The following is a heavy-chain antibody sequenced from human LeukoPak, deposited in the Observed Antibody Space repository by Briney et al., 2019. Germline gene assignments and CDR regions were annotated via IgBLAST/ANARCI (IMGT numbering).Heavy chain of an antibody. CDR3: AMHYYPAAAGYY. J-gene: IGHJ4*02. D-gene: IGHD6-25*01. Sequence: PSETLSLTCTVSSGSISTYYWSSIRQPPGKGLEWIGYIYYSGSTNYNSSLKSRVTISVDTSKNQFSLKLYSVTAADTAVYYCAMHYYPAAAGYYWGQGTLVTVSS. CDR2: IYYSGST. CDR1: SGSISTYY. V-gene: IGHV4-59*08.